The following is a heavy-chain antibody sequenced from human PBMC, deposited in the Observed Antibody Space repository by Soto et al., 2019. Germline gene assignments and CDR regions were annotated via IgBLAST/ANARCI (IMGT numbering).Heavy chain of an antibody. J-gene: IGHJ6*02. Sequence: QVQLVQSGAEVKKPGSSVKVSCKASGGTFSSYAISWVRQAPGQGLEWMGGIIPIFGTANYAQKFQGRVTITADESTSTAYMELSSLRSEDTAVYYCSSGRPSNYQLGLTFHYYGMDVWGQGTTVTVSS. V-gene: IGHV1-69*01. CDR2: IIPIFGTA. D-gene: IGHD1-1*01. CDR1: GGTFSSYA. CDR3: SSGRPSNYQLGLTFHYYGMDV.